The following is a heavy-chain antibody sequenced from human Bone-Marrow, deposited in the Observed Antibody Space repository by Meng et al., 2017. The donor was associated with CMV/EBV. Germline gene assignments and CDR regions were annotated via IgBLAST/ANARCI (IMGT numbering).Heavy chain of an antibody. CDR2: IKQDGSEK. CDR3: ARVQRGYSSSWTSFDY. J-gene: IGHJ4*02. CDR1: GFTFSSYW. Sequence: GGSLRLSCAASGFTFSSYWMSWVRQAPGKGLEWVANIKQDGSEKYYVDSVKGRFTISRDNAKNSLYLQMNSLRAEDTAVYYCARVQRGYSSSWTSFDYWGQGPLVTVSS. V-gene: IGHV3-7*01. D-gene: IGHD6-13*01.